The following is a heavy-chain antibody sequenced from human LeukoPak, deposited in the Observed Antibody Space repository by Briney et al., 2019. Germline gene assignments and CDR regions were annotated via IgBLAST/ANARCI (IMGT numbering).Heavy chain of an antibody. D-gene: IGHD3-10*01. J-gene: IGHJ5*02. Sequence: PGGSLRLSCAASGFTFSSYAMSWVRQAPGKGLEWVSAISGSGGSTYYADSVKGRFTISRDNSKNTLYLQMNSLRAEDTAVYYCAKAGLSGILWGYNWFDPWGQGTLVTVSS. CDR1: GFTFSSYA. CDR3: AKAGLSGILWGYNWFDP. CDR2: ISGSGGST. V-gene: IGHV3-23*01.